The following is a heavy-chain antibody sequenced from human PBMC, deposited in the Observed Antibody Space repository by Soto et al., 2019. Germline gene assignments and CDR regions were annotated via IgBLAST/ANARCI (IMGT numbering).Heavy chain of an antibody. CDR3: ARMRSDYDSSGLDY. Sequence: SGPTMVNPTETLTLTCTFSGFSLSTSGMRVSWIRQAPGKALEWLARIDWDEDRFYSTSLKTRLTISKDTSKNQVVLTLTKMDPVDTATYYCARMRSDYDSSGLDYWGQGILVTVSS. V-gene: IGHV2-70*04. CDR1: GFSLSTSGMR. J-gene: IGHJ4*02. D-gene: IGHD3-22*01. CDR2: IDWDEDR.